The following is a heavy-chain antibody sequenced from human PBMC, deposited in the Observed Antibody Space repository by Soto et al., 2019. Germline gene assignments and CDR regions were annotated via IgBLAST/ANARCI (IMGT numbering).Heavy chain of an antibody. V-gene: IGHV3-33*01. Sequence: QGQLVESGGGVVQPGRSARLSCAASGFTFSSYGMHWVRQAPGKGLEWVAVIWYDGSNKYYADSVKGRFTISRDNSKNTLYLQMNSLRAEDTAVYYCARPFLGIAAAAFDYWGQGTLVTVSS. CDR1: GFTFSSYG. J-gene: IGHJ4*02. CDR3: ARPFLGIAAAAFDY. CDR2: IWYDGSNK. D-gene: IGHD6-13*01.